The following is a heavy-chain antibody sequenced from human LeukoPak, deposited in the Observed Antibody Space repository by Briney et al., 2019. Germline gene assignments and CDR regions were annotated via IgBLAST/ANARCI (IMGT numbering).Heavy chain of an antibody. Sequence: SETLSLTCAVYGGSFSGYYWSWIRQSPGKGLEWIGEINHSGSTNYNPSLKSRVTISVDTSKNQFSLKLNSVTAADTAVYYCARTTPRITGWFDPWGQGALVTVSS. CDR1: GGSFSGYY. J-gene: IGHJ5*02. CDR3: ARTTPRITGWFDP. D-gene: IGHD5-12*01. CDR2: INHSGST. V-gene: IGHV4-34*01.